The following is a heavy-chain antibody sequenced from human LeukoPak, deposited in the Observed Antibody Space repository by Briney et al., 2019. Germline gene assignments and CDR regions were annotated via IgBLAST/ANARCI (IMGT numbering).Heavy chain of an antibody. Sequence: PGGSLRLSCTTSGFTFSAYTMTWVRQAPGKGLEWVSAITGSGGAPSYGDSVKGRFTISRDNSKNTLYLQMNSLRAEDTAVYYCANWPEGLRTFDYWGQGTLVTVSS. J-gene: IGHJ4*02. CDR3: ANWPEGLRTFDY. CDR1: GFTFSAYT. D-gene: IGHD5-12*01. CDR2: ITGSGGAP. V-gene: IGHV3-23*01.